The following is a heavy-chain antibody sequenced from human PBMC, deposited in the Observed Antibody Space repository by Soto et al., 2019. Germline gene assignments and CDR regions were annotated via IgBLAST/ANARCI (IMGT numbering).Heavy chain of an antibody. CDR1: GFTFSSYW. Sequence: GGSLRLSCAASGFTFSSYWMHWVRQAPGKGLVWVSRINSDGSSTSYADSVKGRFTISRDNAKNTLYLQMNSLRAEDTAVYYCASPGIAAAGTVVDYWGQGTLVTVSS. CDR2: INSDGSST. J-gene: IGHJ4*02. CDR3: ASPGIAAAGTVVDY. D-gene: IGHD6-13*01. V-gene: IGHV3-74*01.